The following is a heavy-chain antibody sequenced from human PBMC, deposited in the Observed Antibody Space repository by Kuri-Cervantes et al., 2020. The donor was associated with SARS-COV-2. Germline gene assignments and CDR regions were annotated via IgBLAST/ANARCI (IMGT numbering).Heavy chain of an antibody. Sequence: GGSLRLSCSASGFTFSSYAMHWVRQAPGKGLEWLSYITRSGSTLHYADSVKGRFTISRDNAKNLLFLQMNSLRDEDTAVYYCARDRGSDGGDLYFDYWGQGTLVTVSS. J-gene: IGHJ4*02. V-gene: IGHV3-48*02. CDR3: ARDRGSDGGDLYFDY. CDR1: GFTFSSYA. CDR2: ITRSGSTL. D-gene: IGHD1-26*01.